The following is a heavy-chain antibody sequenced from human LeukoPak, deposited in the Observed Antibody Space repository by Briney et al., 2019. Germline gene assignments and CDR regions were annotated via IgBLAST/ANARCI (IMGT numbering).Heavy chain of an antibody. D-gene: IGHD1-14*01. V-gene: IGHV3-15*01. J-gene: IGHJ4*02. CDR3: TPGVGDY. CDR2: IKRRSDGGTT. Sequence: GGSLRLSCAASGFTFSKVWMRWVRQVPGKGLEWVGRIKRRSDGGTTDYAAPVKDRFTISRDDSKNTLYLQMNSLKTDDTAVYYCTPGVGDYWGQGTLVTVSS. CDR1: GFTFSKVW.